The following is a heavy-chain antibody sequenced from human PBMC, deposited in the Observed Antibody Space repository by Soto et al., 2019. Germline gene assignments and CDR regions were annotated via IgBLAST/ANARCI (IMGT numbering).Heavy chain of an antibody. CDR2: IYYSGST. CDR1: GGSISSSSYY. CDR3: ARHGSYPVLDY. J-gene: IGHJ4*02. V-gene: IGHV4-39*01. Sequence: QLQLQESGPGLVKPSETLSLTCTVSGGSISSSSYYWGWIRQPPGKGLEWIGSIYYSGSTYYNPSLKSRVTISVDTSKNQFSLKLSSVTAADTAVYYCARHGSYPVLDYWGQGTLVTVSS. D-gene: IGHD1-26*01.